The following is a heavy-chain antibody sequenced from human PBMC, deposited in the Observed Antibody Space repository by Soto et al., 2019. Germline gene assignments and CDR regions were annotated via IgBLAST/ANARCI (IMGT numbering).Heavy chain of an antibody. J-gene: IGHJ6*02. CDR3: ARVAFSYFGMDV. D-gene: IGHD3-3*02. CDR1: GGAISSYY. Sequence: SESLSLTCSVPGGAISSYYWSWVRQPAGKGLEWIGRVFSSGSTNYNASLKSRVTMSIDTSKNEVSLTLRSVTAADTAVYYCARVAFSYFGMDVWGPGTTVTVSS. CDR2: VFSSGST. V-gene: IGHV4-4*07.